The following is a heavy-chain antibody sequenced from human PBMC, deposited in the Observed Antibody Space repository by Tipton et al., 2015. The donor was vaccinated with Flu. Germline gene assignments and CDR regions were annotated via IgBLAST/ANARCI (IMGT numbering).Heavy chain of an antibody. V-gene: IGHV1-46*01. Sequence: QVQLVQSGAEVKKPGASVKVSCKASGYTFTSYYMHWVRQAPGQGLEWMGIINPSGGSTSYAQKFQGRVTMTRDTSTSTVYMELSSLRSEDTAVYYCARDAGSGSYYQPFDYWGQGTLVTVSP. D-gene: IGHD1-26*01. CDR1: GYTFTSYY. J-gene: IGHJ4*02. CDR2: INPSGGST. CDR3: ARDAGSGSYYQPFDY.